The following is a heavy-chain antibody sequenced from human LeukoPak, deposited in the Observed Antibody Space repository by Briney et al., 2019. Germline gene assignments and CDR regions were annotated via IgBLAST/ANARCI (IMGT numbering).Heavy chain of an antibody. CDR2: ISANTGTT. D-gene: IGHD4-23*01. CDR3: ATSSPVVTPRYFQH. Sequence: ASVKVSCKASGYTLTSYHMHWVRPAPGQRLEWMGIISANTGTTNYAQKFQGRVTITADESTSTAYMELSSLRSEDTAVYYCATSSPVVTPRYFQHWGQGTLVTVSS. CDR1: GYTLTSYH. V-gene: IGHV1-46*01. J-gene: IGHJ1*01.